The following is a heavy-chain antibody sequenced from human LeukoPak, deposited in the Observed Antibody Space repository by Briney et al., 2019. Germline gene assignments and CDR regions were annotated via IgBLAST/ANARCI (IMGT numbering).Heavy chain of an antibody. D-gene: IGHD2-15*01. V-gene: IGHV4-39*01. Sequence: SETLSLTCTVSGGSIRSSSHYWVWIRQTPGKGLEWIGSIYYSGNTYYNPSLKSRVTMSVDTSKNQFSLKLSSVTAADTAVYYCARHVAYCSGGTCYSTWYFDLWGRGTLVTVSS. CDR3: ARHVAYCSGGTCYSTWYFDL. CDR1: GGSIRSSSHY. CDR2: IYYSGNT. J-gene: IGHJ2*01.